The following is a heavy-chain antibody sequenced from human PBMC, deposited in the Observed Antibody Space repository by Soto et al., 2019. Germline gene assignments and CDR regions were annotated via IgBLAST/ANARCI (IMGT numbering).Heavy chain of an antibody. Sequence: SETLSLTCIVSNSSISGFYWAWIRQPPGKGLEWIGYIYQNGNTNYNPSLKSRVTISVDTSKNQFSLKLSSVTAADTAVYYCARVSSSWGLVNYFDYWGQGTLVTVS. V-gene: IGHV4-59*01. D-gene: IGHD6-13*01. J-gene: IGHJ4*02. CDR1: NSSISGFY. CDR2: IYQNGNT. CDR3: ARVSSSWGLVNYFDY.